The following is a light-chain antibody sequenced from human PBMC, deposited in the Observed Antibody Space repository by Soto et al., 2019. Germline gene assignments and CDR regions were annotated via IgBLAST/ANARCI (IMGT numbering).Light chain of an antibody. Sequence: DIQMTQSPSTLSASIGERVTITCRASQSISNWLAWYQQKPGKAPKLLIYKASTLESRVPSRFSGSGSGTQFTLTISSLQPDDFATYYCQQYSSYYTFGQGTKVDIK. CDR2: KAS. V-gene: IGKV1-5*03. J-gene: IGKJ2*01. CDR3: QQYSSYYT. CDR1: QSISNW.